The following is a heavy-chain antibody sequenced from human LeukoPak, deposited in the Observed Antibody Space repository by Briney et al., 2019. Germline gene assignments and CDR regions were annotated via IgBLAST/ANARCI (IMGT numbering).Heavy chain of an antibody. J-gene: IGHJ3*02. CDR3: ARAPSTIFGLIGAFDI. CDR2: IYTSGST. V-gene: IGHV4-59*10. D-gene: IGHD3-3*01. CDR1: GGSISSYY. Sequence: SETLSLTCAVYGGSISSYYWSWIRQPAGKGLEWIGRIYTSGSTNYNPSLKSRVTMSVDTSKNQFSLKLSSVTAADTAVYYCARAPSTIFGLIGAFDIWGQGTMVTVSS.